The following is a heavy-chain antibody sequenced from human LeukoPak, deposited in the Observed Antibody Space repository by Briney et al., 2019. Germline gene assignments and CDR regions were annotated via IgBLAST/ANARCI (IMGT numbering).Heavy chain of an antibody. CDR1: GGTFSSYA. D-gene: IGHD5-12*01. J-gene: IGHJ4*02. CDR2: IIPIFGTA. Sequence: SVKVSCKASGGTFSSYAISWVRQAPGQGLEWMGGIIPIFGTANYAQKFQGRVTITTDEATSTAYMELSSLRSEDTAVYYCASESGYSGYDSGVVDYWGQGTLVTVSS. CDR3: ASESGYSGYDSGVVDY. V-gene: IGHV1-69*05.